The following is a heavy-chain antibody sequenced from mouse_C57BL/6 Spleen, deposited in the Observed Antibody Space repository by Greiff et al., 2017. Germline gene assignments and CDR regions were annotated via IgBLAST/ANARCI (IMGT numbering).Heavy chain of an antibody. CDR1: GFTFSDYG. CDR2: ISSGSSTI. V-gene: IGHV5-17*01. J-gene: IGHJ3*01. CDR3: ARPLFGFAY. Sequence: VQLKESGGGLVKPGGSLKLSCAASGFTFSDYGMHWVRQAPEKGLEWVAYISSGSSTIYYAATVKGRFTISRDNAKNTLFLQMTSLRSEDTAMYYCARPLFGFAYWGQGTLVTVSA.